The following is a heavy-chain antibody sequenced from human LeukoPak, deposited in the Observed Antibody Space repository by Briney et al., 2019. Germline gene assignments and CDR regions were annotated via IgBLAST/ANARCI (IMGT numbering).Heavy chain of an antibody. D-gene: IGHD3-16*01. CDR1: GFTFSSYA. J-gene: IGHJ6*02. V-gene: IGHV3-23*01. CDR3: ARGGGLDV. Sequence: PGGSLRLSWAASGFTFSSYAITWVRQAPGKGLEWVSAVSSNGAKTYYADSVKGRFTISRDNYKNMVFLQMNSLRAEDTAVYFCARGGGLDVWGQGATVTVSS. CDR2: VSSNGAKT.